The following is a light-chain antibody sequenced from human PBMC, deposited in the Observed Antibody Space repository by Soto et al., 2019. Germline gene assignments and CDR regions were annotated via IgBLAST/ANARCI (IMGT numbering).Light chain of an antibody. Sequence: DIQLTQSPSFLSASVGDRVTISCRASQGISSYLSWYQQKPGKAPNLLIHKASSLQSGVPSRFSGSGSGTDFTLTISSLHPDDFATYYCQQYNSYSPTFGQGTKVDIK. J-gene: IGKJ1*01. CDR2: KAS. CDR3: QQYNSYSPT. V-gene: IGKV1-5*03. CDR1: QGISSY.